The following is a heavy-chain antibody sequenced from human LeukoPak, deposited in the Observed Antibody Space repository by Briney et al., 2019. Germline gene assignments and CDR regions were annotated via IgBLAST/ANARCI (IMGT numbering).Heavy chain of an antibody. Sequence: SGETLSLTCAVYGGSFSGYYWSWIRQPPGKGLEWIGRIYHSGSTYYNPSPKSRVTISLDPSNNHFSLQQSSVTAPDTAAFYCARRYDFWSNNSFDPWGQGTLGTASP. CDR2: IYHSGST. D-gene: IGHD3-3*01. CDR3: ARRYDFWSNNSFDP. V-gene: IGHV4-34*01. J-gene: IGHJ5*02. CDR1: GGSFSGYY.